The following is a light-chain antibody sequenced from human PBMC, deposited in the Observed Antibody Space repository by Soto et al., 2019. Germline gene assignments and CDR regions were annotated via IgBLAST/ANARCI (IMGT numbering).Light chain of an antibody. V-gene: IGKV1-8*01. CDR3: QQFYNYPRT. CDR1: QDIGTY. Sequence: AIRRSQSPSSLSASTGDRVSITCRATQDIGTYLAWYQQIPGKAPKLLIYDASTLQTGVPSRFSGSGSGTDFTLTISYLQSEDFGTYYCQQFYNYPRTFGQGTKVDIK. CDR2: DAS. J-gene: IGKJ1*01.